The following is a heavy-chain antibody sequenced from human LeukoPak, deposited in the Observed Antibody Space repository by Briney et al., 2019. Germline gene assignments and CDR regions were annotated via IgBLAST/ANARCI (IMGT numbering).Heavy chain of an antibody. CDR2: IYYSGST. CDR1: GGSISSYY. V-gene: IGHV4-59*01. Sequence: PSETLSLTCTVSGGSISSYYWSWIRQPPGKGLEWIGYIYYSGSTNYNPSLKSRVTISVDTSKNQFSLKLSSVTAADTAVYYCARAGSGWYVFDYWGQGTLVTVSS. J-gene: IGHJ4*02. D-gene: IGHD6-19*01. CDR3: ARAGSGWYVFDY.